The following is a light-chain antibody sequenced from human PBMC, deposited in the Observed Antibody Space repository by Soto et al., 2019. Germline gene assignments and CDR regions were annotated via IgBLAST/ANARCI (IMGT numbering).Light chain of an antibody. CDR2: GAS. V-gene: IGKV3-20*01. J-gene: IGKJ1*01. Sequence: EIVLTQSPGTLSLSPGERATLSCRASQIVNSMYLAWYQQKPGQAPRLLIYGASSRAPGIPDRFSGSGSGTDFTLTISRLEPEDLALYYCQQYGSSPPTFGQGTKVEIK. CDR3: QQYGSSPPT. CDR1: QIVNSMY.